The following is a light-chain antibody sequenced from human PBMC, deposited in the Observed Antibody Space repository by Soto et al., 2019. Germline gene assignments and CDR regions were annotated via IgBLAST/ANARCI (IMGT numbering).Light chain of an antibody. CDR2: EVS. J-gene: IGLJ3*02. CDR3: NSYAGSNNWV. Sequence: QSALPQPASVSGSPGQSITISCTGTSSDVGGYNYVSWYQQHPGKAPKLMIYEVSKRPSGVPDRFSGSKSGNTASLTVSGLQAEDEADYYCNSYAGSNNWVFGGGTKLTVL. CDR1: SSDVGGYNY. V-gene: IGLV2-8*01.